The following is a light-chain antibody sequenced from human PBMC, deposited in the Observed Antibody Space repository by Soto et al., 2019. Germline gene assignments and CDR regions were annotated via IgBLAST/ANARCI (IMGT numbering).Light chain of an antibody. CDR2: GAS. J-gene: IGKJ2*01. V-gene: IGKV3-15*01. CDR3: QQYDNWPPYT. CDR1: QSVSSN. Sequence: EIVMTQSPATLSVSPGERATLSCRASQSVSSNLAWYQQKPGQAPRLLIYGASTRATGIPARFSGSGSGTEFTLTISSLQSEDFAVYHCQQYDNWPPYTFGHGTKLEIK.